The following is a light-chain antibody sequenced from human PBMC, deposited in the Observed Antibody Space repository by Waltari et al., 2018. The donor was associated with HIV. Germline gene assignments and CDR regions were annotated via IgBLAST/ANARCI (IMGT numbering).Light chain of an antibody. CDR1: QAVDSY. V-gene: IGKV1-9*01. CDR3: QQLKTYPVT. Sequence: IQLTQSPSFLSASVGDRVRITCRATQAVDSYLAWYQKKPGKAPNLLIYAVSVLQSGVPSRFSGSGSGTEFTLTISGLQPEDLATYYCQQLKTYPVTFGGGTKVDSK. CDR2: AVS. J-gene: IGKJ4*01.